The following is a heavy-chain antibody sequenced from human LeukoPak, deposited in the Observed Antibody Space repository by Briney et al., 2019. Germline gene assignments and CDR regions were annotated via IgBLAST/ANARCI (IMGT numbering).Heavy chain of an antibody. CDR1: GGSISSYY. CDR2: IYYSGNT. Sequence: SETLSLTCTVSGGSISSYYWSWIRQPPGKGLEWIGYIYYSGNTNYNPSLKSRVTISVDTSKNQFSLKLSPVTAADTAVYYCARGYGSATKEAFDIWGQGTMVTVSS. D-gene: IGHD3-10*01. CDR3: ARGYGSATKEAFDI. J-gene: IGHJ3*02. V-gene: IGHV4-59*08.